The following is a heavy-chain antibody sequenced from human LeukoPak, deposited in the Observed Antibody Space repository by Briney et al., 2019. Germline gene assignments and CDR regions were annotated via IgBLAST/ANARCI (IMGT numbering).Heavy chain of an antibody. V-gene: IGHV3-15*07. CDR1: GFTFSSYS. D-gene: IGHD3-3*01. CDR2: IKSKTDGGTT. Sequence: PGGSLRLSCAASGFTFSSYSMNWVRQAPGKGLEWVGRIKSKTDGGTTDYAAPVKGRFTISRDDSKNTLYLQMNSLKTEDTAVYYCTTDHLYYDFWSGYYNFDYWGQGTLVTVSS. J-gene: IGHJ4*02. CDR3: TTDHLYYDFWSGYYNFDY.